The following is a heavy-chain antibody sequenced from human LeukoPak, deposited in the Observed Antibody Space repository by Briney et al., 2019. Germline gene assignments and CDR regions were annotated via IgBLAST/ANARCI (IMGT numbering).Heavy chain of an antibody. CDR1: GGSISSYY. CDR3: ARLIGGCDFWSGYPTAYYFDY. V-gene: IGHV4-59*08. D-gene: IGHD3-3*01. J-gene: IGHJ4*02. CDR2: IYYSGST. Sequence: SETLSLTCTVSGGSISSYYWSWIRQPPGKGLEWIGYIYYSGSTNYNPSLKSRVTISVDTSKNQFSLKLSSVTAADTAVYYCARLIGGCDFWSGYPTAYYFDYWGQGTLVTVSS.